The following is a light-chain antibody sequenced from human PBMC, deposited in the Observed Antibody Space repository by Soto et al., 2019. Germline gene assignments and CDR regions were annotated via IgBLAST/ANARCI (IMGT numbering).Light chain of an antibody. J-gene: IGLJ1*01. CDR1: SNDVGAYNY. Sequence: QSVLTQPASVSGSPGQSITVSCTGTSNDVGAYNYVSWYQQHPGTAPKLMIYDVSNQPSGVSNRFSGSKSGNTASLTISGLQAEDEADYYCTSYTSSRTYVFGTGTKLTVL. CDR3: TSYTSSRTYV. V-gene: IGLV2-14*03. CDR2: DVS.